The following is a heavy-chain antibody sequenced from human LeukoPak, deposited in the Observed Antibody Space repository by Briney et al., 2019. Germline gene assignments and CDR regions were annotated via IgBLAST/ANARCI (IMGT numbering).Heavy chain of an antibody. CDR1: GGTFSSYA. J-gene: IGHJ6*02. V-gene: IGHV1-2*04. CDR2: INPNSGGT. CDR3: ARGRAVTYYDFWSGPYYYGMDV. D-gene: IGHD3-3*01. Sequence: ASVKSSCKASGGTFSSYAISWVRQAPGQGLEWMGWINPNSGGTNYAQKFQGWVTMTRDTSISTAYMELSRLRSDDTAVYYCARGRAVTYYDFWSGPYYYGMDVWGQGTTVTVSS.